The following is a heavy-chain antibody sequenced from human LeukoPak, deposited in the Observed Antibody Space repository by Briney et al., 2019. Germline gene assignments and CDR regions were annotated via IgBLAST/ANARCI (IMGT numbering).Heavy chain of an antibody. CDR1: GGSIRSTSYY. V-gene: IGHV4-39*01. D-gene: IGHD3-3*01. Sequence: SETLSLTCTVSGGSIRSTSYYWGWIRQPPGKGLEWIGSIYHSGSTYYNPSLKSRVTISVDTSKNQFSLKLSSVTAADTAVYYCAKHNNFWSGYADHWGQGTLVTVSS. CDR3: AKHNNFWSGYADH. CDR2: IYHSGST. J-gene: IGHJ4*02.